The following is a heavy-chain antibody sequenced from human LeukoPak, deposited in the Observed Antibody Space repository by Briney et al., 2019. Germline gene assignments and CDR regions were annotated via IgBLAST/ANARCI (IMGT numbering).Heavy chain of an antibody. CDR2: INHSGST. D-gene: IGHD3-3*01. Sequence: GSLRLSCAASGFTFSDYYMSWIRQAPGKGLEWIGEINHSGSTNYNPSLKSRVTISVDTSKNQFSLKLSSVTAADTAVYYCARGHSGVLRFLEWLTLPFDYWGQGTLVTVSS. J-gene: IGHJ4*02. CDR1: GFTFSDYY. V-gene: IGHV4-34*01. CDR3: ARGHSGVLRFLEWLTLPFDY.